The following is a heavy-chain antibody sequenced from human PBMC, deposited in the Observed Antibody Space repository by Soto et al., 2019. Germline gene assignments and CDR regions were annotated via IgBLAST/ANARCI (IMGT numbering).Heavy chain of an antibody. CDR1: DGSITSGGYS. V-gene: IGHV4-30-2*06. CDR3: ARAFYGVEL. CDR2: IYQGGSA. Sequence: PLSLTRTVADGSITSGGYSWIWIRQSPGQGLEWIGYIYQGGSAYYNPSLKTRVTILVDRSNNQFSLNLTPVTAVDTAVYYCARAFYGVELWGQGTTVIVSS. J-gene: IGHJ6*02.